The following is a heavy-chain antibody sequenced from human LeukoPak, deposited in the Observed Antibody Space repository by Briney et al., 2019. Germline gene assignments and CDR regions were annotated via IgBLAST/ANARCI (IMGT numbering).Heavy chain of an antibody. D-gene: IGHD4-23*01. CDR3: ARVDGGNSPSVVYDY. CDR2: INPSGGST. J-gene: IGHJ4*02. V-gene: IGHV1-46*01. CDR1: GYTFTSYY. Sequence: GASVMVSCKASGYTFTSYYIHWVRQAPGQGLEWRGIINPSGGSTSYAQKFQGRVTMTRDTSTSTVYMELSSLRSEDTAVYYCARVDGGNSPSVVYDYWGQGTLVTVSS.